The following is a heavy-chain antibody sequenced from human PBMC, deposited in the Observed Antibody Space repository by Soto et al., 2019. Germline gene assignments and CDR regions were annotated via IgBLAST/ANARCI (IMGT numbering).Heavy chain of an antibody. J-gene: IGHJ4*02. Sequence: QVQLAESGGGLVKSGGSLTLSCSTSGFFFTDYFMSWIRQAPGKGLEWVSYISPSGDVTHYADSVKGRFTISRDNAKKVLFLQMSSLRVDDTAVYYCARDPKRRDGYNFDSWGRGALVTVSS. CDR1: GFFFTDYF. CDR3: ARDPKRRDGYNFDS. CDR2: ISPSGDVT. D-gene: IGHD5-12*01. V-gene: IGHV3-11*01.